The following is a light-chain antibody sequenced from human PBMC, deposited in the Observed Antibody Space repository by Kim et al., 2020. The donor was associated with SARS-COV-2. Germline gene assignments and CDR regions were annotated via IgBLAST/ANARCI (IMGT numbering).Light chain of an antibody. CDR1: NIGSKS. J-gene: IGLJ2*01. CDR3: QVYPV. V-gene: IGLV3-21*01. Sequence: PHSVSVAPGKTARITCGGNNIGSKSVHWYQQKPGQAPVLVIYFDSDRPSGIPDRFSGSNSGNTATLTITRVDAGDEADYYCQVYPVFGGGTQLTVL. CDR2: FDS.